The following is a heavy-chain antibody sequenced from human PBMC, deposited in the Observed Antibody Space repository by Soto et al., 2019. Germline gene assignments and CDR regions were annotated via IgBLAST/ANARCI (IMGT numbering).Heavy chain of an antibody. CDR1: GGSISSYY. CDR3: GGKNYDSSGYFDY. D-gene: IGHD3-22*01. Sequence: PSETLSLTCTVSGGSISSYYWSWIRHPPGKGLEWIGYMYYSGSTNYNPSLKSRVTISVDTSKNQFSLKLSSVTAADTAVYYCGGKNYDSSGYFDYWGQGTLVTVSS. J-gene: IGHJ4*02. V-gene: IGHV4-59*01. CDR2: MYYSGST.